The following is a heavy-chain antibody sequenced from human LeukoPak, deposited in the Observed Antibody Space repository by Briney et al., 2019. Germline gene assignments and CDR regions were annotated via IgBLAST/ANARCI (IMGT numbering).Heavy chain of an antibody. CDR3: AREEDIVVVPARLGMDV. Sequence: SQTLSLTCTVSGGSISSGGYYWSWIRKHPGKGLEWIGYIYYSGSTYYNPSLKSRVTISVDTSKNQFSLKLSSVTAADTAVYYCAREEDIVVVPARLGMDVWGQGTTVTVSS. CDR1: GGSISSGGYY. V-gene: IGHV4-31*03. CDR2: IYYSGST. J-gene: IGHJ6*02. D-gene: IGHD2-2*01.